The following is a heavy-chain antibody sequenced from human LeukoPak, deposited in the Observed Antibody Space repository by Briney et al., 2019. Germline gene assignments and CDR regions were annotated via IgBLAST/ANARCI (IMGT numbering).Heavy chain of an antibody. CDR3: TTDHVGAIVEFDS. CDR2: ISSSGSSV. CDR1: GFTFSSYE. V-gene: IGHV3-48*03. Sequence: GGSLRLSFAASGFTFSSYEMNWVRQAPGEGLEWVSYISSSGSSVRYADSVRGRFTISRDNAKNSLYLQMDSLRAEDTAVYYCTTDHVGAIVEFDSWGQGTLVTVSS. J-gene: IGHJ4*02. D-gene: IGHD2-21*01.